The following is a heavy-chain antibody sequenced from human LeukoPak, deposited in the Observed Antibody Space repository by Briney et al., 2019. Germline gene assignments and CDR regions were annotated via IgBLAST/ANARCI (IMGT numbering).Heavy chain of an antibody. Sequence: GGSLRLSCAASRFSFSSYAMSWVRQAPGKGLEWVSAISGTGDNTYYADSVKGRFTISRDNSKNTLYLQMNGLSAGDTAIYYCAKPRGDYYASGTYYGAFDIWGQGTMVTVSS. CDR3: AKPRGDYYASGTYYGAFDI. J-gene: IGHJ3*02. D-gene: IGHD3-10*01. CDR2: ISGTGDNT. V-gene: IGHV3-23*01. CDR1: RFSFSSYA.